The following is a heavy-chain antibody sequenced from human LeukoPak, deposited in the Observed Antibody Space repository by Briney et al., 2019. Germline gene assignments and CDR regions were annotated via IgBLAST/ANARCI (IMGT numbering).Heavy chain of an antibody. V-gene: IGHV3-30*02. Sequence: PGGSLRLSCAASGFTFNSYAMHWVRQAPGRGLDWVALIRYDGIDKYYADSVKGRFTISRDNSENTLYLQMNSLRAEDTAVYYCVADFDYWGQGTLVTVSS. CDR2: IRYDGIDK. J-gene: IGHJ4*02. CDR3: VADFDY. CDR1: GFTFNSYA.